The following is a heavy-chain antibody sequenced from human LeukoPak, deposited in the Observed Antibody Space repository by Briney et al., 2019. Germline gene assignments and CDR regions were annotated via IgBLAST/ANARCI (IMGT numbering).Heavy chain of an antibody. CDR1: GYIFISYG. CDR3: ARHRPRHGDTADY. D-gene: IGHD5-18*01. Sequence: ASVNVSCMPSGYIFISYGMHWVRPAPGQRLEWVGCINAGNGNTIYSEKFQGRVTITRDTSANTVYIELSSLRSEDTAVYYCARHRPRHGDTADYWGQGTLVTVSS. J-gene: IGHJ4*02. CDR2: INAGNGNT. V-gene: IGHV1-3*01.